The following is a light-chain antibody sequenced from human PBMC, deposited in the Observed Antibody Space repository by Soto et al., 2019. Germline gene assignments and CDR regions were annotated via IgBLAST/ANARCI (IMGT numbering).Light chain of an antibody. CDR2: GAS. CDR3: QQHDSSPQT. CDR1: QSVSSSY. V-gene: IGKV3-20*01. J-gene: IGKJ1*01. Sequence: EIVLTQSPGTLSLSPWERDTLSCRASQSVSSSYLAWYQQKPGQAPRLLIYGASSSATGIPDRFSGSGSGKYFTLTISRMEPEEFAVYYCQQHDSSPQTFGQGTKVEI.